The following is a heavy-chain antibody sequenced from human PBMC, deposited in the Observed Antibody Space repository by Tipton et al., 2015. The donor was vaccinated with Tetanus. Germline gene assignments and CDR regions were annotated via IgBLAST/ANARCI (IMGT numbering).Heavy chain of an antibody. J-gene: IGHJ6*01. V-gene: IGHV4-61*01. CDR2: IYYSGSA. CDR1: GGSVNDGRFY. CDR3: ARDRITGPTGRYYAMDV. D-gene: IGHD1-7*01. Sequence: TLSLTCTVSGGSVNDGRFYWTWIRQPPGKALEWVARIYYSGSATYSPSVASRATVSIDMSKNQFSLRLTSATAADTAVYYCARDRITGPTGRYYAMDVWGQGTTVTVSS.